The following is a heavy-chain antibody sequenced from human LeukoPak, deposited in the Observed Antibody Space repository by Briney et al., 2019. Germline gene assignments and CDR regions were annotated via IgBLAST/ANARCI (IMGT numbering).Heavy chain of an antibody. Sequence: SETLSLTCAVYGGSFSGYYWSWIRQPPGKGLEWIGEINHSGSTNYNPSLKSRVTISVDTSKNQFSLKLSSVTAADTAVYYCARARGYSYGYAFDYWGQGTLVTVSS. D-gene: IGHD5-18*01. J-gene: IGHJ4*02. V-gene: IGHV4-34*01. CDR1: GGSFSGYY. CDR3: ARARGYSYGYAFDY. CDR2: INHSGST.